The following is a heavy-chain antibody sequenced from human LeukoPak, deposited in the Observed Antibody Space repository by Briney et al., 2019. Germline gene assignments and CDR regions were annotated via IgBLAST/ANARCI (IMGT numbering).Heavy chain of an antibody. CDR3: ASSSSGYFDN. J-gene: IGHJ4*02. Sequence: SXRXSCAASGFTFSSYWMSWVRQAPGKGLEWVANIKQDGSEKYYVDSVKGRFTISRDNAKNSLYLQMNSLRAEDTAVYYCASSSSGYFDNWGQGTLVTVSS. CDR1: GFTFSSYW. V-gene: IGHV3-7*01. CDR2: IKQDGSEK. D-gene: IGHD3-22*01.